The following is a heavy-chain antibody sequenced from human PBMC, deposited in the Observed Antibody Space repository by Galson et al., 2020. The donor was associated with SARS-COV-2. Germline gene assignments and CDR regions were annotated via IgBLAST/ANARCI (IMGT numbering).Heavy chain of an antibody. CDR3: VPHYYYYMGV. V-gene: IGHV3-21*01. J-gene: IGHJ6*03. Sequence: GGSLRLSCAASGFTFSSYSMNWVRQAPGKGMEWVSSISSSSIYIYYADSVKGRFTMSRDNAKNSLYLQMNSLRAEDTAVYYCVPHYYYYMGVWGKGTTVTISS. CDR1: GFTFSSYS. CDR2: ISSSSIYI.